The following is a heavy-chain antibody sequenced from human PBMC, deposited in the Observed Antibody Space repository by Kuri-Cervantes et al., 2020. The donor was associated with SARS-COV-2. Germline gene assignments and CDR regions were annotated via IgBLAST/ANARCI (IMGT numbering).Heavy chain of an antibody. V-gene: IGHV2-70*11. D-gene: IGHD4-11*01. CDR2: IDWDDDK. Sequence: SGPTLVKPTQTLTLTCTFSGFSLSTSGMCVSWIRQPPGKALEWLARIDWDDDKYYKTSLKTRLTISKDTSKNQVVLTMTSVDPVDTATYYCARIQATTVIADYWGQGTLVTVSS. CDR1: GFSLSTSGMC. CDR3: ARIQATTVIADY. J-gene: IGHJ4*02.